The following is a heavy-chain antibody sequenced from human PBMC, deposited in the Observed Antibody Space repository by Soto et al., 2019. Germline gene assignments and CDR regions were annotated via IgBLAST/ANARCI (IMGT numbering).Heavy chain of an antibody. V-gene: IGHV3-23*01. CDR2: ISGSGGST. CDR3: AKVVVAATLYYYYGMDV. CDR1: GFTFSSYA. J-gene: IGHJ6*02. D-gene: IGHD2-15*01. Sequence: HPGGSLRLSCAASGFTFSSYAMSWVRQAPGKGLEWVSAISGSGGSTYYADSVKGRFTISRDNSKNTLYLQMNSLRAEDTAVYYCAKVVVAATLYYYYGMDVWGQGTTVTVSS.